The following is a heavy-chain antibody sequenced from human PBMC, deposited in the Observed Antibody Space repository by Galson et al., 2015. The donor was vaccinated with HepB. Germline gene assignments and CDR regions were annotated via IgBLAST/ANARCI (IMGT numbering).Heavy chain of an antibody. V-gene: IGHV1-69*10. D-gene: IGHD3-3*01. CDR2: ISPILGIP. CDR1: GDSFSIYA. Sequence: SVKVSCKASGDSFSIYAMSWVRQAPGQGLEWMGGISPILGIPNYAQKFQDRVTITADKSTGTAFMELSSLRSEDTAVYSCARADDFWSGYRDAGTSRWFDSWGQGTLVIVSS. J-gene: IGHJ5*01. CDR3: ARADDFWSGYRDAGTSRWFDS.